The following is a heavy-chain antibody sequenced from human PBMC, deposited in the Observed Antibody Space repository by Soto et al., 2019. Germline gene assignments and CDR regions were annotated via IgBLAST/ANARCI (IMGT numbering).Heavy chain of an antibody. CDR3: AGSSGWYENWFDP. V-gene: IGHV1-3*01. J-gene: IGHJ5*02. D-gene: IGHD6-19*01. CDR1: GYTFTSYA. CDR2: INAGNGNT. Sequence: ASVKVSCKASGYTFTSYAMHWVRQAPGQRLEWMGWINAGNGNTKYSQKFQGRVTITRDTSASTAYMELSSLRSEDTAAYYCAGSSGWYENWFDPWGQGTLVTVSS.